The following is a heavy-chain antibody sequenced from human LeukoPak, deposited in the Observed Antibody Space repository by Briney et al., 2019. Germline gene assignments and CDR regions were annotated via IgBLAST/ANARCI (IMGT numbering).Heavy chain of an antibody. J-gene: IGHJ4*02. CDR2: ISYDGSKK. D-gene: IGHD6-6*01. CDR1: GFTFSSYA. Sequence: GGSLRLSCAASGFTFSSYAMHWVRQAPGKGLEWVAVISYDGSKKYYADSVKGRFTISRDNSKNTLYLQMNSLRAEDTAVYYCARDHVIAARRGDYFDYWGQGTLVTVSS. V-gene: IGHV3-30-3*01. CDR3: ARDHVIAARRGDYFDY.